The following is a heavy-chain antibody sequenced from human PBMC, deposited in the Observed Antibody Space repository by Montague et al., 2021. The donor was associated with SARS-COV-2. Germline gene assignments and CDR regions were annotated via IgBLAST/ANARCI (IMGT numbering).Heavy chain of an antibody. V-gene: IGHV4-59*01. CDR3: ARVGRGSSWYEVAFDI. J-gene: IGHJ3*02. D-gene: IGHD6-13*01. CDR1: GGSISRYS. CDR2: IYNSGST. Sequence: SETLSLTCTVSGGSISRYSWTWIRQPPGKGLEWIGYIYNSGSTNYNPSLTSRVTISVDTSKCQFSLKLSSVAAADTAVYYCARVGRGSSWYEVAFDIWGQGTMVTVS.